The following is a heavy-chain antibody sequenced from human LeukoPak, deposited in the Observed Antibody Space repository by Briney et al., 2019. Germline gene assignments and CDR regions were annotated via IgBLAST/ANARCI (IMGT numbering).Heavy chain of an antibody. CDR1: GFNFNDAW. D-gene: IGHD2-2*02. Sequence: PGGSLRLSCAASGFNFNDAWMSWVRQAPGKGLEWVGRIKSKTDGGTTDYAAPVKGRFTISRDDSKNTLYLQMNSLKTEDTAVYYCTTDDLFGQDIVVVPAAIGIDYWGQGTLVTVSS. V-gene: IGHV3-15*01. J-gene: IGHJ4*02. CDR3: TTDDLFGQDIVVVPAAIGIDY. CDR2: IKSKTDGGTT.